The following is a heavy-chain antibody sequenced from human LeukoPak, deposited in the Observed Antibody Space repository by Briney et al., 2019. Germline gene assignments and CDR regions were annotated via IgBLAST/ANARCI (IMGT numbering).Heavy chain of an antibody. D-gene: IGHD4-17*01. CDR1: GFTFSDYY. J-gene: IGHJ4*02. CDR3: ARAQTSTVTFLFDY. Sequence: AGGSLRLSCAASGFTFSDYYMRWLRQAPGKGLEWVSYISSSSSYTNYADSVKGRFTISRDNAKNSLYLQMNSLRAEDTAVYYCARAQTSTVTFLFDYWGQGTLVTASS. V-gene: IGHV3-11*05. CDR2: ISSSSSYT.